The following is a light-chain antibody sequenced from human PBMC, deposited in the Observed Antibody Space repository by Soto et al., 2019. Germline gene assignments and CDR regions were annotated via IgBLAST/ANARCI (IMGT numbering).Light chain of an antibody. Sequence: DIQMTQSPSTLSASVGDRVTITCRASQSISSWLAWYQQKPGKAPKLLIYDASSLESGVASRFRGSVSGTEFTLTISGLQPDDFAPYYCEQYNSYWAFGQGTKVEIK. CDR1: QSISSW. V-gene: IGKV1-5*01. CDR3: EQYNSYWA. CDR2: DAS. J-gene: IGKJ1*01.